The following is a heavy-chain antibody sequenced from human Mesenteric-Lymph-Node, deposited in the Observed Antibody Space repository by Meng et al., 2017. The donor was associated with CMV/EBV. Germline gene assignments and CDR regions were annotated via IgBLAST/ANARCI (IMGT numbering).Heavy chain of an antibody. Sequence: GESLKISCAASRFNFSRCWMTWVRQAPGEGLEWVATMNQDGRAIFYGDSVKGRFSISRDNAKSSMFLQMDSLRVEDTAVYYCAMSYSGYYFDYWGQGSLVTVSS. J-gene: IGHJ4*02. D-gene: IGHD5-12*01. CDR2: MNQDGRAI. V-gene: IGHV3-7*01. CDR1: RFNFSRCW. CDR3: AMSYSGYYFDY.